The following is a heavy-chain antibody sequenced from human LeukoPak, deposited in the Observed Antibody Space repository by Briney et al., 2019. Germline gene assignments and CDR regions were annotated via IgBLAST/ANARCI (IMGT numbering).Heavy chain of an antibody. Sequence: GGSLRLSCAASGFTFSSYAMSWVRQAPGKGLEWVSAISASGGSTYCADSVKGRFTISRDNSKNTLFLQMNSLRAEDTAVYYCAKGTYSSSPRDYWGQGTLVTVSS. V-gene: IGHV3-23*01. J-gene: IGHJ4*02. D-gene: IGHD6-6*01. CDR2: ISASGGST. CDR1: GFTFSSYA. CDR3: AKGTYSSSPRDY.